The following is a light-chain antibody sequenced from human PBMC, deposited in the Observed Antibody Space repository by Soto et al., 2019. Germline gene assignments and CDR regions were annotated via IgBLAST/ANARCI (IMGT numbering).Light chain of an antibody. CDR3: QHYDSPPSVT. V-gene: IGKV1-33*01. CDR1: QGISSW. Sequence: DSQMAESPSSVAASVGGRVTITCRASQGISSWLAWYQQKPGKAPKLLIYDASNLETGVPSRFSGSGSGTDFTFTISRLQPEDIATYYCQHYDSPPSVTFGQGTRLEIK. J-gene: IGKJ5*01. CDR2: DAS.